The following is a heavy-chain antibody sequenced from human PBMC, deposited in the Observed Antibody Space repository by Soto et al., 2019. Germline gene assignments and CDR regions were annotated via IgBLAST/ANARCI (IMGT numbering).Heavy chain of an antibody. CDR2: IGGSGDDT. V-gene: IGHV3-23*01. Sequence: PGGSLRLSCAASGFTFSSCAMSWVRQAPGKGLEWVSGIGGSGDDTEYTDSVKGRFTISRDNSKNTLYLQMNSLRAEDTAVYYCARGGSLNWYFDLWGRGTLVTVSS. J-gene: IGHJ2*01. CDR1: GFTFSSCA. D-gene: IGHD1-26*01. CDR3: ARGGSLNWYFDL.